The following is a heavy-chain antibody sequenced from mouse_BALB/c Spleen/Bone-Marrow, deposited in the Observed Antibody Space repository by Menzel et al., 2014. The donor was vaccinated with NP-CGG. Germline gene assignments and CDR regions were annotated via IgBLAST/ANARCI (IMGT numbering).Heavy chain of an antibody. CDR3: TRNYSSSAMDY. V-gene: IGHV7-1*02. J-gene: IGHJ4*01. Sequence: EVKLVESGGGLVQPGGSLRLSCATSGFTFSDFYMEWVRQPPGKRLEWIDASRNKANDYTTEYIASVKGRFIVSRDTSQSILYLHINALIPDHTSIYYFTRNYSSSAMDYLGQRTSLTVSS. CDR1: GFTFSDFY. CDR2: SRNKANDYTT.